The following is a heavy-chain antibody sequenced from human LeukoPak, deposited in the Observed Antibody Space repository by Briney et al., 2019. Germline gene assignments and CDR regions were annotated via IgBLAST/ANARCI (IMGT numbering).Heavy chain of an antibody. CDR3: ARGLHGYSYGCCYVDV. V-gene: IGHV3-66*01. D-gene: IGHD5-18*01. CDR1: GFTVSSNY. J-gene: IGHJ6*03. Sequence: PWGSLRLSCAASGFTVSSNYMSRVRQAPGKGLEWGSIIYSDGSTYYADSVKGRFTISRDNSKNPLNLQMTSLRAEDTAVYYCARGLHGYSYGCCYVDVWGKGTTVTISS. CDR2: IYSDGST.